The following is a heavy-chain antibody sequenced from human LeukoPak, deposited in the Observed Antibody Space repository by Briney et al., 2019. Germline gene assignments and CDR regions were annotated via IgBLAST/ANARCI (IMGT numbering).Heavy chain of an antibody. D-gene: IGHD3-3*01. CDR2: IYYSGST. J-gene: IGHJ4*02. CDR3: ARQDYDFWSGYPFVDY. V-gene: IGHV4-38-2*01. Sequence: PSETLSLTCAVSGYSISSGYYWGWIRQPPGKGLEWIGSIYYSGSTYYNPSLKSRVTISVDTSKNQFSLKLSSVTAADTAVYYCARQDYDFWSGYPFVDYWGQGTLVTVSS. CDR1: GYSISSGYY.